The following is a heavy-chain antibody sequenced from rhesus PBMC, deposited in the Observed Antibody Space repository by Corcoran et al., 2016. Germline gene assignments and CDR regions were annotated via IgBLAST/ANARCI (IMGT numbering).Heavy chain of an antibody. Sequence: QVQLQESGPGLVKPSETLSLTCAVSGGSISSSNWWSWIRQPPGKGLEWIGYIYGCSGSTSYNPSLKSRVIISIDTSKNQFSLKLSSVTAADTAVYYCARETYSGRAFDYWGQGVLVTVSS. D-gene: IGHD6-25*01. CDR1: GGSISSSNW. J-gene: IGHJ4*01. CDR3: ARETYSGRAFDY. V-gene: IGHV4-65*01. CDR2: IYGCSGST.